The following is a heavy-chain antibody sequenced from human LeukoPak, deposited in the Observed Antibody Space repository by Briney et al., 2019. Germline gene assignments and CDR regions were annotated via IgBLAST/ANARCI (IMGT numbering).Heavy chain of an antibody. V-gene: IGHV4-4*07. D-gene: IGHD6-13*01. CDR3: ARGIADPYSFDS. CDR1: GGSINFYY. J-gene: IGHJ4*02. CDR2: IYSTGGT. Sequence: SETLSLTCTVSGGSINFYYWSWIRQPDGKGLEWNGRIYSTGGTNYSPSLKSRVTMSVVKSKNQFSLNLSSVTAADTAVYYCARGIADPYSFDSWGQGTLSPSPQ.